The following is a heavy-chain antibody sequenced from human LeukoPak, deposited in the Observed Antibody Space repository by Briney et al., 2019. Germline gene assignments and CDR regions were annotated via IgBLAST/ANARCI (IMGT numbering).Heavy chain of an antibody. CDR2: ISSSGSIT. Sequence: GGSLRLSCAASGFTFSRYEVNWVRQAPGKGLEWVSYISSSGSITYYADSVRGRFTISRDNAKNSLYLQMNSLRAEDTAVYYCAREQYFYESSGYYYRSGMDVWGQGTTVTVSS. V-gene: IGHV3-48*03. J-gene: IGHJ6*02. CDR3: AREQYFYESSGYYYRSGMDV. D-gene: IGHD3-22*01. CDR1: GFTFSRYE.